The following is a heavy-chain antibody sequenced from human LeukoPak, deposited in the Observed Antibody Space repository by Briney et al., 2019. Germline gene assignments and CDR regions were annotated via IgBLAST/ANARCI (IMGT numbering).Heavy chain of an antibody. V-gene: IGHV4-39*01. CDR2: IYYSGST. D-gene: IGHD5-12*01. CDR3: ARVSLEVATIEGFDY. CDR1: GGSISSSSYY. Sequence: PSETLSLTCTVSGGSISSSSYYWGWIRQPPGKGLEWIGSIYYSGSTYYNPSLKSRVTISVDTSKNQFSLKLSSVTAVDTAVYYCARVSLEVATIEGFDYWGQGTLVTVSS. J-gene: IGHJ4*02.